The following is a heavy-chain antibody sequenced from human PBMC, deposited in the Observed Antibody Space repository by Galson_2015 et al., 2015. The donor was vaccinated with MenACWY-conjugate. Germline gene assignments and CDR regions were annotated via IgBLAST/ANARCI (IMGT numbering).Heavy chain of an antibody. D-gene: IGHD2-21*01. V-gene: IGHV3-15*01. CDR3: TTHKPDSWGGLLFHFYMDV. CDR1: AFTFSNAY. Sequence: SLRLSCAGSAFTFSNAYMSWVRQAPGKGLEWVGRINSQTDGGKIDYAAPVKGRFTISRDDAKNTLYLQMNSLKIEDTAVYYCTTHKPDSWGGLLFHFYMDVWGKGTTVTVSS. J-gene: IGHJ6*03. CDR2: INSQTDGGKI.